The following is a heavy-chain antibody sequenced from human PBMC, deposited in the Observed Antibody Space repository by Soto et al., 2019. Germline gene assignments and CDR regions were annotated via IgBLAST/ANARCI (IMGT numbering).Heavy chain of an antibody. CDR3: VRGDNWNDEASDY. J-gene: IGHJ4*02. CDR2: IWSDGNNR. Sequence: QVQLVESGGGVVQPGRSLRLSCAASGFMFSNHGMHWVRQAPGKGLEWVAVIWSDGNNRYYADSVKGLFTISRDNSKNTLYLQMNSLRAEDTAVYYCVRGDNWNDEASDYWGQGTLVTVSS. CDR1: GFMFSNHG. D-gene: IGHD1-1*01. V-gene: IGHV3-33*01.